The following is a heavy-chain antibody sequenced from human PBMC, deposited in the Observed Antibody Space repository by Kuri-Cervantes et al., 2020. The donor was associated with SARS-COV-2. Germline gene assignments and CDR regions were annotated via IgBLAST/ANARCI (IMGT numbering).Heavy chain of an antibody. CDR1: GYSFTNYS. CDR2: IYPGDSGT. V-gene: IGHV5-51*01. J-gene: IGHJ6*03. Sequence: GESLKISCEGSGYSFTNYSIGWVRQMPGKGLEWMGIIYPGDSGTRYSPSFQGQVTISTDKSINTAFLQWSSLKASDTAIYYCARRAYGEEVDYYYMDVWGKGTAVTVSS. D-gene: IGHD4-17*01. CDR3: ARRAYGEEVDYYYMDV.